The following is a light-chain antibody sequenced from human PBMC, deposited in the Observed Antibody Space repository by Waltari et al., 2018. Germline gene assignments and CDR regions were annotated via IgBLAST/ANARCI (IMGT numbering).Light chain of an antibody. V-gene: IGLV2-14*01. Sequence: QSVLTQPASVSGSPGQSITISCTGTSSDVGGYNYLSWYQQHPGKAPKFMIYDVSQRPSGVSNRFSGSKSGNTASLTISGLQAEDEADYYCSSYTSNNIWVFGGGTKLTVL. J-gene: IGLJ3*02. CDR1: SSDVGGYNY. CDR2: DVS. CDR3: SSYTSNNIWV.